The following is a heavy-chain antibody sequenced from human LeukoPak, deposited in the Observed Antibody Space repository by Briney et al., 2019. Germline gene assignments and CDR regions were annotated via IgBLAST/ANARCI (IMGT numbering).Heavy chain of an antibody. CDR3: ARVRSAVAGTEDAFDI. V-gene: IGHV1-2*02. CDR2: INPNSGGT. CDR1: GYTFTSYG. Sequence: ASVKVSCKASGYTFTSYGISWVRQAPGQGLEWMGWINPNSGGTNYAQKFQGRVTMTRDTSISTAYMELSRLRSDDTAVYYCARVRSAVAGTEDAFDIWGQGTMVTVSS. J-gene: IGHJ3*02. D-gene: IGHD6-19*01.